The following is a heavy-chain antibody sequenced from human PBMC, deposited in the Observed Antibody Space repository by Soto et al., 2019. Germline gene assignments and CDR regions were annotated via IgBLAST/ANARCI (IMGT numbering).Heavy chain of an antibody. Sequence: ASVKVSFKAAGYTFTSYAMHWVRQAPGQRLEWMGWINAGNGNTKYSQKFQGRVTITRDTSASTAYMELSSLRSEDTAVYYCARGEPIGGPYDYYGMDVWGQGTTVTVSS. V-gene: IGHV1-3*01. CDR3: ARGEPIGGPYDYYGMDV. J-gene: IGHJ6*02. D-gene: IGHD2-15*01. CDR1: GYTFTSYA. CDR2: INAGNGNT.